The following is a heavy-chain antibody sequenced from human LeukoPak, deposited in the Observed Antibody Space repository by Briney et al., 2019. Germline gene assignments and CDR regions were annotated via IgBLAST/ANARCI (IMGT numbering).Heavy chain of an antibody. Sequence: ASVKVSCKASGYTFTGYYMHWVRQAPGQGLEWMGRINPNSGGTNYAQKFQGRVTMTRDTSISTAYMELSRLRSDDTAVYYCARKIGEQWLLFDYWGQGTLVTVSS. CDR1: GYTFTGYY. CDR2: INPNSGGT. D-gene: IGHD6-19*01. V-gene: IGHV1-2*06. CDR3: ARKIGEQWLLFDY. J-gene: IGHJ4*02.